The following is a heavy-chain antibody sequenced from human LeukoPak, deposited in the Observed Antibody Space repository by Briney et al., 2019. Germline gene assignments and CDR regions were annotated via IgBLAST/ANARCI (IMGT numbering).Heavy chain of an antibody. Sequence: ASVKVSCKASGYTFTGYYMHWVRLAPGEGLEWMGWINPNSGGTNYAQKFQGRVTMTRDTSISTAYMELSRLRSDDTAVYYCARREIRAAGGISGFDPWGQGTLVTVSS. V-gene: IGHV1-2*02. CDR2: INPNSGGT. J-gene: IGHJ5*02. CDR3: ARREIRAAGGISGFDP. D-gene: IGHD6-13*01. CDR1: GYTFTGYY.